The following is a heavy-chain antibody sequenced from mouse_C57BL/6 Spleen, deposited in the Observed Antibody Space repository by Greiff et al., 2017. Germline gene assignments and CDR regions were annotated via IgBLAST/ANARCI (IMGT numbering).Heavy chain of an antibody. CDR3: ARYGNYGNYCDY. V-gene: IGHV1-55*01. CDR2: IYPGSGST. Sequence: VQLQQPGAELVKPGASVKMSCKASGYTFTSYWITWVKQRPGRGLAWIGEIYPGSGSTNYNEKFKSKATLTVDTSSSTAYMQLSSLTSEDSAVDYCARYGNYGNYCDYWGQGTTLTVSS. J-gene: IGHJ2*01. D-gene: IGHD2-1*01. CDR1: GYTFTSYW.